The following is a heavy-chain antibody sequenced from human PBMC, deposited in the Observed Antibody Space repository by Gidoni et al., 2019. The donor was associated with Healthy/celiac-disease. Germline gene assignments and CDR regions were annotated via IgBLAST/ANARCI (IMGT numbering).Heavy chain of an antibody. D-gene: IGHD3-10*01. CDR2: IYYSGST. Sequence: QVQLQESGPGLVKPSETLSLTCPVSGGSISSYYWSWIRQPPGKGLEWIGYIYYSGSTNYNPSLKSRVTISVDTSKNQFSRKLSSVTAADTAVYYCASPVAYRDYGAFDIWGQGTMVTVSS. J-gene: IGHJ3*02. CDR3: ASPVAYRDYGAFDI. V-gene: IGHV4-59*08. CDR1: GGSISSYY.